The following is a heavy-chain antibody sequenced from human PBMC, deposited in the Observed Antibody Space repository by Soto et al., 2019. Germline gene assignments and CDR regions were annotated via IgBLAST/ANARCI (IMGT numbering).Heavy chain of an antibody. CDR2: MDPKSGNT. CDR1: GYTFSRYH. Sequence: QVQLVQSGAEVKKPGASVKVSCKASGYTFSRYHINWVRQATGQGLEWLGWMDPKSGNTDYAQKFKGRVTMTMNTSISTAYMELASLGSCDTAVYYCARRDDYGDYFDYWGQGTLVTVSS. J-gene: IGHJ4*02. V-gene: IGHV1-8*01. CDR3: ARRDDYGDYFDY. D-gene: IGHD4-17*01.